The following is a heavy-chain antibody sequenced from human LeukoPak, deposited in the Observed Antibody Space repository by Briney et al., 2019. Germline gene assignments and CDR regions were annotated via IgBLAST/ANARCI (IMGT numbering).Heavy chain of an antibody. CDR2: IWSDGNNK. Sequence: GGSLRLSCATSGFRFSSYGMHWVRQAPGKGLEWVAVIWSDGNNKHYADSVEGRFTISRDNSNNTLYLQMYSLRAEDTALYYCARERSLNTASLGYWGHGTLVTVSS. V-gene: IGHV3-33*01. CDR3: ARERSLNTASLGY. J-gene: IGHJ4*01. D-gene: IGHD5-18*01. CDR1: GFRFSSYG.